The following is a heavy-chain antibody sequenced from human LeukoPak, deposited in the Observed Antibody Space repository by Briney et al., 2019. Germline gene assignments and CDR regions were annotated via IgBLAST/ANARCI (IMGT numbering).Heavy chain of an antibody. Sequence: GGSLRLSCAASGFTFSNAWMNWVRQAPGKGLEWVGRIKSKTDGGTTDYAAPVKGRFTISRDDSKNTLYLQMNSLKTEDTAVYYCTTDLVGDYPAPHDYWGQGTLVTVSS. V-gene: IGHV3-15*07. CDR3: TTDLVGDYPAPHDY. CDR2: IKSKTDGGTT. J-gene: IGHJ4*02. D-gene: IGHD2-15*01. CDR1: GFTFSNAW.